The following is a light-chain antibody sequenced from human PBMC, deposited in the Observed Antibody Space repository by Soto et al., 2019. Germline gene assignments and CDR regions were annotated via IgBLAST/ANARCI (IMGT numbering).Light chain of an antibody. CDR3: CSYAGSRTWV. V-gene: IGLV2-23*02. Sequence: QSALTQPASVSGSPGQSITISCTGTSSDVGSYNLVSWYQQHPGKAPTLMIYEVSKRPSGVSNRFSGSKSGNTASLTISGLQAEDEADYYCCSYAGSRTWVFGGGTKLTVL. J-gene: IGLJ3*02. CDR2: EVS. CDR1: SSDVGSYNL.